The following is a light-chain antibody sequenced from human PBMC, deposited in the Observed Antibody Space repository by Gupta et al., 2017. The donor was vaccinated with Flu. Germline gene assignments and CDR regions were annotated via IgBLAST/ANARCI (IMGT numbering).Light chain of an antibody. CDR3: QQYRNSPILT. V-gene: IGKV3-20*01. CDR1: QSVSSSY. J-gene: IGKJ4*01. CDR2: GAS. Sequence: EIVLTQSPGTLSLSPGERATLSCRASQSVSSSYLAWYQQKPGQPPRLLIYGASSRATGIPDRFSGSGSGTDFTLTISRREPEDFAVYYCQQYRNSPILTFGGGTKVEIK.